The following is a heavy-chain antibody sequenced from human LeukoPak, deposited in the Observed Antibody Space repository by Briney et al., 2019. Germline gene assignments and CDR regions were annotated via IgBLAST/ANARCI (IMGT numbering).Heavy chain of an antibody. V-gene: IGHV5-51*01. CDR2: IYAGDSDT. J-gene: IGHJ5*02. Sequence: GESLKISCKGSGYSFTSYWIGWVRQMPGKGLEWMGIIYAGDSDTRYSPSFQGQVTISVDKSISTAYLQWSSLQASDTAMYYCARQTYYDFWSGYPLEAFDLWGQGTLVTVSS. D-gene: IGHD3-3*01. CDR3: ARQTYYDFWSGYPLEAFDL. CDR1: GYSFTSYW.